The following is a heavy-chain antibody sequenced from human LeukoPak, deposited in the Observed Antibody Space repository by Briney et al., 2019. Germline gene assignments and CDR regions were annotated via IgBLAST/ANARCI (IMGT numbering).Heavy chain of an antibody. V-gene: IGHV4-39*01. CDR3: ARQTGSGLFILP. D-gene: IGHD3/OR15-3a*01. J-gene: IGHJ4*02. Sequence: SETLSLTCTVSGGSISSSTYYWAWIRQPPGKGLEWIGSIYKTGSTNYNPSLKSRVTISVDTSKNQFSLKLSSVTAADTAVYYCARQTGSGLFILPGGQGTLVTVSS. CDR2: IYKTGST. CDR1: GGSISSSTYY.